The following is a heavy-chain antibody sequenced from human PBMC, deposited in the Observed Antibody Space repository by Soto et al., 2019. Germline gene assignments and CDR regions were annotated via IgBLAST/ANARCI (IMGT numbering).Heavy chain of an antibody. V-gene: IGHV3-15*01. CDR1: GFIFSNAW. CDR2: IKSKSDGGTT. D-gene: IGHD3-3*01. J-gene: IGHJ5*02. CDR3: TKGWRGKNS. Sequence: EVQLVESGGDLVKPGGSLRLSCAASGFIFSNAWMSWVRQAPGKGLEWVGRIKSKSDGGTTDYAAPVKGRFNISRDDSKNPFYLQMNGLKIEATPWYYCTKGWRGKNSWGQGTLVTVSS.